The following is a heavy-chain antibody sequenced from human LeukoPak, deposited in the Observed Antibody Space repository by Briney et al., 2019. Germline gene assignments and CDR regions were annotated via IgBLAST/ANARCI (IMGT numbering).Heavy chain of an antibody. CDR1: GDSINSYY. J-gene: IGHJ4*02. CDR2: VHHSGST. CDR3: ARHNSYLVSAAYDY. D-gene: IGHD2-15*01. V-gene: IGHV4-59*01. Sequence: SETLSLTCTVSGDSINSYYWTWIRQPPGKGLEWIGYVHHSGSTNYNPSLKSRLTISVDTSKNQFSLKLTSVSAADTAVYYCARHNSYLVSAAYDYWGQGALVTVSS.